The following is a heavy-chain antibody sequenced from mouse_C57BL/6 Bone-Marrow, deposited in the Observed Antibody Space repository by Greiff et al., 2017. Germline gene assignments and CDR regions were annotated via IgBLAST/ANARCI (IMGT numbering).Heavy chain of an antibody. CDR3: AGYGNYDYAMDY. J-gene: IGHJ4*01. CDR2: IWSGGST. Sequence: VHLVESGPGLVQPSQSLSITCTVSGFSLTSYGVHWVRQSPGKGLEWLGVIWSGGSTDYNAAFISRLSISKDNSKSQVFFKMNSLQADDTAIYYCAGYGNYDYAMDYWGQGTSVTVSS. CDR1: GFSLTSYG. D-gene: IGHD2-1*01. V-gene: IGHV2-2*01.